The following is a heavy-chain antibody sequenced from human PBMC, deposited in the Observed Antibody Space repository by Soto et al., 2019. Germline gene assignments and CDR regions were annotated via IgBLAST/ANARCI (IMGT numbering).Heavy chain of an antibody. V-gene: IGHV4-59*01. J-gene: IGHJ4*02. CDR1: GGSISGYY. Sequence: SETLSLTCTVSGGSISGYYWSWMRQPPGKGLEWIGYMYSGGNTNYNPSLKSRVTLSVDTSKNQFSLKVSSVTAADTAVYYCARVSSGSSLYYFDYWGQGTLVTVSS. CDR3: ARVSSGSSLYYFDY. CDR2: MYSGGNT. D-gene: IGHD1-26*01.